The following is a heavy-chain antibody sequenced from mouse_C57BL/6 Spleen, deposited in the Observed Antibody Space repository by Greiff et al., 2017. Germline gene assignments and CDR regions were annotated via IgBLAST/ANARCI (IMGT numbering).Heavy chain of an antibody. Sequence: EVKLMESGGGLVKPGGSLKLSCAASGFTFSDYGMHWVRQAPEKGLEWVAYISSGSSTIYYADTVKGRFTISRDNAKNTLFLQITSLRSEDTAMYYCARRLGYYAMDYWGQGTSVTVSS. CDR3: ARRLGYYAMDY. CDR1: GFTFSDYG. J-gene: IGHJ4*01. D-gene: IGHD4-1*01. CDR2: ISSGSSTI. V-gene: IGHV5-17*01.